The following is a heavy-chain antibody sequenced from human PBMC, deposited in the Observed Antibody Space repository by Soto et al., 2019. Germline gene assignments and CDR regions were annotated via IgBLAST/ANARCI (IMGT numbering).Heavy chain of an antibody. CDR2: IYTSGST. D-gene: IGHD3-10*01. CDR3: ARDRGPYGSGSYPPQLWFDP. V-gene: IGHV4-4*07. J-gene: IGHJ5*02. CDR1: GGSISSYY. Sequence: SETLSLTCTVSGGSISSYYWSWIRQPAGKGLEWIGRIYTSGSTNYNPSLKSRVTMSVDTSKNQFSLKLSSVTAADTAVYYCARDRGPYGSGSYPPQLWFDPWGQGTLVTVSS.